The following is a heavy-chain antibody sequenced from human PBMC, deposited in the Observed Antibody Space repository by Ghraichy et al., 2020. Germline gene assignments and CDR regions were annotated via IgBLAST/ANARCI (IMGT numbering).Heavy chain of an antibody. D-gene: IGHD1-26*01. V-gene: IGHV1-8*01. J-gene: IGHJ3*02. CDR3: ARGLGAPENAFDI. Sequence: ASVKVSCKASGYTFTNYDINWVRQATGQGLEWMGWMNHNSANTGYAQKFQGRVTMTRNTSISTAYMELSSLRSEDTAIYYCARGLGAPENAFDIWGQGTMVTVSS. CDR2: MNHNSANT. CDR1: GYTFTNYD.